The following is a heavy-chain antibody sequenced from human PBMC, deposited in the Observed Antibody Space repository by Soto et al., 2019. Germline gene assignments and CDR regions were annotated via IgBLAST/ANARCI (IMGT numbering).Heavy chain of an antibody. J-gene: IGHJ6*02. CDR1: GGSISSGGYY. CDR3: ARDRCSGGPKPSHYYSYGMDV. D-gene: IGHD2-15*01. V-gene: IGHV4-31*03. Sequence: QVQLQESGPGLVKPSQTLSLTCTVSGGSISSGGYYWSWIRQHPGKGLEWIGYIYYSGSTYYNPSLKSRVTISVDTSKNQFSLRLSSVTAADTAVYYCARDRCSGGPKPSHYYSYGMDVWGQGTTVTVSS. CDR2: IYYSGST.